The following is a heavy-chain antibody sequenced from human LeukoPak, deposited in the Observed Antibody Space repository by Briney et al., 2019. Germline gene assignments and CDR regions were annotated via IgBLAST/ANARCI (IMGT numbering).Heavy chain of an antibody. CDR2: IYSGGTT. J-gene: IGHJ6*02. Sequence: GGSLRLSCAASGLTVSRNYMSWVRQAPGKGPEWVSVIYSGGTTYYANSVKGRFTISRDDSENTLILQMNSLRAEDTAVYYCVRDATVVPHYYGMDVWGQGTTVTVS. CDR3: VRDATVVPHYYGMDV. CDR1: GLTVSRNY. D-gene: IGHD4-23*01. V-gene: IGHV3-66*01.